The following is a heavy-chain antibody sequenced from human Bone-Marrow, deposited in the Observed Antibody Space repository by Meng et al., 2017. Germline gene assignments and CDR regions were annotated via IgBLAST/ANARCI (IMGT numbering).Heavy chain of an antibody. V-gene: IGHV3-33*06. J-gene: IGHJ6*02. D-gene: IGHD6-19*01. CDR1: GFTFSSYG. CDR3: AKSSWHSSGWPYTYYYYGMDV. Sequence: GGSLRPSCAASGFTFSSYGMHWVRQAPGKGLEWVAVIWYDGSNKYYADSVKGRFTISRDNSKNTLYLQMNSLRAEDTAVYYCAKSSWHSSGWPYTYYYYGMDVWGQGTTVTVSS. CDR2: IWYDGSNK.